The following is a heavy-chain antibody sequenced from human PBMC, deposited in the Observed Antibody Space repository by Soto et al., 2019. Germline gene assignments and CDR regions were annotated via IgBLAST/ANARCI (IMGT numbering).Heavy chain of an antibody. Sequence: EVQLVESGGGLVKPGGSLRLSCAASGFTFSNAWMSWVRQAPGKGLEWVGRIKSKAGGGTTDYAAPVKGRFTISRDDSKNTLYLQMNSLKTEDTAVYYRTTGVTSRGMDVWGQGTTVTVSS. CDR2: IKSKAGGGTT. CDR1: GFTFSNAW. CDR3: TTGVTSRGMDV. J-gene: IGHJ6*02. D-gene: IGHD2-21*02. V-gene: IGHV3-15*01.